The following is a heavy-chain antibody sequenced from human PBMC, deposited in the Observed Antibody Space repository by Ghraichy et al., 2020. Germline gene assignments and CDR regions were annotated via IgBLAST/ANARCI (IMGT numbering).Heavy chain of an antibody. CDR2: FDPEDGET. Sequence: ASVKVSCKVSGYTLTELSMHWVRQAPGKGLEWMGGFDPEDGETIYAQKFQGRVTMTEDTSTDTAYMELSSLRSEDTAVYYCATGTPIVVVPAAITEGVWGGFDPWGQGTLVTVSS. V-gene: IGHV1-24*01. CDR1: GYTLTELS. J-gene: IGHJ5*02. CDR3: ATGTPIVVVPAAITEGVWGGFDP. D-gene: IGHD2-2*01.